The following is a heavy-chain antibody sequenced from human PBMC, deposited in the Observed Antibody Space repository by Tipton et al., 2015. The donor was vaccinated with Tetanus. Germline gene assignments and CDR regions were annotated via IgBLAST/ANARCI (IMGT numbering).Heavy chain of an antibody. Sequence: TLSLTCTVSGGSIISYYWSWIRQPAGKGLEWIGRVYSSGSTHYNPSLKSRVTMSLDTSKKQFSLSLNSVTAADTAVYFCARGVWFGPGPRYYFDYWGRGTLVTVSS. V-gene: IGHV4-4*07. J-gene: IGHJ4*02. CDR1: GGSIISYY. CDR2: VYSSGST. D-gene: IGHD3-10*01. CDR3: ARGVWFGPGPRYYFDY.